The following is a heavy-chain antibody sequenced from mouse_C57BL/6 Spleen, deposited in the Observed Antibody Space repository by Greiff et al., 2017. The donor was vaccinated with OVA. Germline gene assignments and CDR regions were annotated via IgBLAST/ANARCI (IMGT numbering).Heavy chain of an antibody. J-gene: IGHJ1*03. V-gene: IGHV5-9-1*02. CDR1: GFTFSSYA. CDR3: TRSHYYGSSQYFDV. D-gene: IGHD1-1*01. CDR2: ISSGGDYI. Sequence: EVQGVESGEGLVKPGGSLKLSCAASGFTFSSYAMSWVRQTPEKRLEWVAYISSGGDYIYYADTVKGRFTISRDNARNTLYLQMSSLKSEDTAMYYCTRSHYYGSSQYFDVWGTGTTVTVSS.